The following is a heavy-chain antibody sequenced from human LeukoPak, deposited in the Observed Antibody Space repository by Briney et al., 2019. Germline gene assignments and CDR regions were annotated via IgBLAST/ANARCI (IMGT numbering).Heavy chain of an antibody. J-gene: IGHJ4*02. D-gene: IGHD2-2*01. Sequence: SETLSLTCTVSGGSISSYYWSWIRQPPGKGLEWIGYIYYSGSTNYNPSLKSRVTISVDTSKNQFSLKLSSVTAADTAVYYCARGPEYQLPLRDFDYWGQGTLVTVSS. CDR3: ARGPEYQLPLRDFDY. V-gene: IGHV4-59*12. CDR2: IYYSGST. CDR1: GGSISSYY.